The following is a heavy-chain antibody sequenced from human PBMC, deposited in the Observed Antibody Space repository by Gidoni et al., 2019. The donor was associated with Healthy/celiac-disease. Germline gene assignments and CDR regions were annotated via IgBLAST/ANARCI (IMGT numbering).Heavy chain of an antibody. D-gene: IGHD2-15*01. CDR2: IRSKAYGGTT. Sequence: EVQLVESGGGLVQPGRSLRLSCTASGFTFGDYAMSWFRQAPGKGLEWVGFIRSKAYGGTTEYAASVKGRFTISRDDSKSIAYLQMNSLKTEDTAVYYCTRAGCSGGSCYYYYYYGMDVWGQGTTVTVSS. J-gene: IGHJ6*02. CDR1: GFTFGDYA. CDR3: TRAGCSGGSCYYYYYYGMDV. V-gene: IGHV3-49*03.